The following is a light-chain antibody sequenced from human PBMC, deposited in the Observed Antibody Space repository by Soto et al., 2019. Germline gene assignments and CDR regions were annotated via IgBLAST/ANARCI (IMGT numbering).Light chain of an antibody. CDR2: CAS. V-gene: IGKV1-39*01. CDR3: HQCYNNPLT. J-gene: IGKJ1*01. CDR1: QSISTS. Sequence: DIQMTQSPPSLSASVGDRVTITCRASQSISTSLNWYQKTPGQAPKSLIYCASTLQSGVPSMFSRSGSETDFTLTSSSLQPEQCGTYYCHQCYNNPLTFGQGTKVEIK.